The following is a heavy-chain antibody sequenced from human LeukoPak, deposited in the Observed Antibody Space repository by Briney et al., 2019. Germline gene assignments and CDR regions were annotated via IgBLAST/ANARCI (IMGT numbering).Heavy chain of an antibody. CDR1: GFTFSSYA. J-gene: IGHJ6*02. V-gene: IGHV3-23*01. CDR2: ISGSGGST. CDR3: AKVRGVDDYYYGMDV. D-gene: IGHD3-10*01. Sequence: GGSLRLSCAASGFTFSSYAMSWVRQAPGKGLEWVSAISGSGGSTYCADSVKGRFTISRDNSKNTLYLQMNSLRAEDTAVYYCAKVRGVDDYYYGMDVWGQGTTVTVSS.